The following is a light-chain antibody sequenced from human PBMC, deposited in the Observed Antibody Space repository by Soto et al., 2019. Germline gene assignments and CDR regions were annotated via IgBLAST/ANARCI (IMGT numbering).Light chain of an antibody. J-gene: IGLJ2*01. CDR2: DVN. CDR3: SSYRSGSTLV. CDR1: SSDVGGSNY. Sequence: QSALTQPASVSGSPGQSITISCTGTSSDVGGSNYVSWHQQHPGKAPKLIIYDVNNRPSGISNRFSGSKSGNTASLTISGLQAEDEADYYCSSYRSGSTLVFGGGTKLTVL. V-gene: IGLV2-14*03.